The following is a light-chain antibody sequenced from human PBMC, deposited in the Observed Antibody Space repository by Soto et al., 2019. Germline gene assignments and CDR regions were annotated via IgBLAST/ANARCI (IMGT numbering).Light chain of an antibody. V-gene: IGLV2-14*01. J-gene: IGLJ1*01. CDR2: DVS. CDR3: NSYTSSSTLYV. CDR1: SSDVGGYNY. Sequence: QSALTQPASVSGSPGQSITISCTGTSSDVGGYNYVSWYQQHPGKAPKLMIYDVSNRPSGVSNRFSGSKSGNTASLTISGLQAEDEADYYCNSYTSSSTLYVFGTGTKLT.